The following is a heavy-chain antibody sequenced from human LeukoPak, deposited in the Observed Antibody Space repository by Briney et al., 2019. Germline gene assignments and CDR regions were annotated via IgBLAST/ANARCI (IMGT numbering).Heavy chain of an antibody. V-gene: IGHV3-23*01. D-gene: IGHD6-19*01. Sequence: GGALRVSRVASGFTLSSYAMSWVRQAPGKGLEWVSAISGSGGSTYYADSVKGRFTISRDNSKNTLYLQMNSLRAEDTAVYYCAKGIAVAGPFDYWGQGTLVTVSS. J-gene: IGHJ4*02. CDR3: AKGIAVAGPFDY. CDR2: ISGSGGST. CDR1: GFTLSSYA.